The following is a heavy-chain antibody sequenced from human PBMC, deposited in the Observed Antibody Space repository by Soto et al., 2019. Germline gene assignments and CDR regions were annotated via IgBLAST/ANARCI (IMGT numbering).Heavy chain of an antibody. D-gene: IGHD2-2*03. V-gene: IGHV3-23*01. CDR1: GFTFSSYS. CDR3: AKAGYCSSTSCYMGWFDP. CDR2: ISGSGGST. J-gene: IGHJ5*02. Sequence: EVQLLESGGGLVQPGGSLRLSCAASGFTFSSYSKSWVRQAPGKGLEWVSAISGSGGSTYYADSVKGRFTISRDNSKNPLYLQMNSLRAEDTAVYYCAKAGYCSSTSCYMGWFDPWCQGTLVTVSS.